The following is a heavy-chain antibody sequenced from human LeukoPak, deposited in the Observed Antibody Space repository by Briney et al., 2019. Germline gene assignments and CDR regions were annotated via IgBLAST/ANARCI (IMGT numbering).Heavy chain of an antibody. J-gene: IGHJ4*02. CDR2: ISSSSSYI. V-gene: IGHV3-21*01. CDR3: AREWFGELLDGY. D-gene: IGHD3-10*01. Sequence: PGGSLRLSCAASGFTFSSYSMNWVRQAPGKGLDWVSSISSSSSYIYYADSVKGRFTISRDNAKNSLYLQMNSLRAEDTAVYYCAREWFGELLDGYWGQGTLVTVSS. CDR1: GFTFSSYS.